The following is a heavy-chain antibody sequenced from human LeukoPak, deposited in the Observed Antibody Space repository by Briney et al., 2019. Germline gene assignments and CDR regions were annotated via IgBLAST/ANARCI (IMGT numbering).Heavy chain of an antibody. CDR1: GGSISSGSYY. D-gene: IGHD6-6*01. Sequence: SETLSLTCTVSGGSISSGSYYWRWIRQPPGKGLEWVGYIYYSGSTNYNPSLKSRVTILVDTSKNQFSLKLSSVTAADTAVYFCARDWGVGGRPGYMDVWGKGTTVTVSS. J-gene: IGHJ6*03. CDR2: IYYSGST. V-gene: IGHV4-61*01. CDR3: ARDWGVGGRPGYMDV.